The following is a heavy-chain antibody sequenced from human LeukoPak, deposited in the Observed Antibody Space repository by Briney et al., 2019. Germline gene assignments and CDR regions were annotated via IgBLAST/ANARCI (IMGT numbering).Heavy chain of an antibody. J-gene: IGHJ4*02. D-gene: IGHD3-9*01. CDR2: IYSGGST. CDR3: ARANPGDFDWLLTYYFDY. V-gene: IGHV3-53*01. CDR1: GFTFSSYA. Sequence: GGSLRLSCAASGFTFSSYAMSWVRQAPGKGLEWVSVIYSGGSTYYADSVKGRFTISRDNSKNTLYLQMNSLRAEDTAVYYCARANPGDFDWLLTYYFDYWGQGTLVTVSS.